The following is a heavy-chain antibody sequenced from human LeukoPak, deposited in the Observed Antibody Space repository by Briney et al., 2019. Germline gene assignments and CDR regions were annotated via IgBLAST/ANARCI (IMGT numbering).Heavy chain of an antibody. CDR3: AELGITMIGGV. Sequence: GGSLRLSCAASGFTFSHYWMTWVRQAPGKGLEWVSYISSSGSTIYYADSVKGRFTISRDNAKNSLYLQMNSLRAEDTAVYYCAELGITMIGGVWGKGTTVTISS. D-gene: IGHD3-10*02. J-gene: IGHJ6*04. CDR1: GFTFSHYW. V-gene: IGHV3-48*04. CDR2: ISSSGSTI.